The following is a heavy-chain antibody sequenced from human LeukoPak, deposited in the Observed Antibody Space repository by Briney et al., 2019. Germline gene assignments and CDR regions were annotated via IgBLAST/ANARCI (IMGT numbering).Heavy chain of an antibody. CDR3: ARVLGGSYSSSWYGYYYYYGMDV. CDR2: IKQDGSEK. V-gene: IGHV3-7*01. D-gene: IGHD6-13*01. Sequence: GGSLSLSCAASGFTFSSFWMSWVRQAPGEGLEGVANIKQDGSEKYYVDSVKGRFTISRDNAKNSLYLQMNSLRAEDTAVYYCARVLGGSYSSSWYGYYYYYGMDVWGQGTTVTVSS. J-gene: IGHJ6*02. CDR1: GFTFSSFW.